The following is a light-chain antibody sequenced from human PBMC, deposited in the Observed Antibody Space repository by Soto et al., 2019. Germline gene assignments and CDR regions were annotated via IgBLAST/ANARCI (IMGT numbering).Light chain of an antibody. CDR3: AEWDDSLSAVV. CDR1: RSNIGTYT. V-gene: IGLV1-44*01. J-gene: IGLJ2*01. CDR2: RNH. Sequence: QSVVTQSPSAAGTPGQRVTISCSGSRSNIGTYTVNWYQQLPGTAPTLLISRNHQRPSVVPDRFSGSKSGTSASLAISGPQSDDEAHYYCAEWDDSLSAVVFGGGTKLTVL.